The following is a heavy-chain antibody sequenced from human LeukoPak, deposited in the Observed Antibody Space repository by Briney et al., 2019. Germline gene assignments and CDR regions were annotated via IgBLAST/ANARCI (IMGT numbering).Heavy chain of an antibody. CDR2: IYHSGST. Sequence: SETLSLTCAVSGGSISSSNWWSWVRQPPGKGLEWIGEIYHSGSTNYNPSLKSRVTISVDKSKNQFSLKLSSVTAADTAVYYCARDHSTTVTTLDYWGQGTLVTVSS. V-gene: IGHV4-4*02. J-gene: IGHJ4*02. D-gene: IGHD4-17*01. CDR3: ARDHSTTVTTLDY. CDR1: GGSISSSNW.